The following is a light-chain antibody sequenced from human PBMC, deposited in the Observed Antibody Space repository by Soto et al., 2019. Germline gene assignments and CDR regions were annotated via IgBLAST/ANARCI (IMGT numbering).Light chain of an antibody. CDR2: GAS. CDR1: QSITSY. V-gene: IGKV3-20*01. Sequence: EIVLTQSPGTLSLSPGERATLSCRASQSITSYLAWYQQKPGQAPRLLIYGASSRATGIPDRFSGSGSGTDFTLTISRLEPEDFAVYYCQQYRSSPRTFGDGTKVEIK. CDR3: QQYRSSPRT. J-gene: IGKJ4*01.